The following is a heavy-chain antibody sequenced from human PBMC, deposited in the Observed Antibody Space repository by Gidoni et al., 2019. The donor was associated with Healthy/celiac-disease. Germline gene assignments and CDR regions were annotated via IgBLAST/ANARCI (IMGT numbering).Heavy chain of an antibody. D-gene: IGHD6-13*01. CDR3: AKDPGAAGPDY. CDR1: GFTFSSYG. CDR2: ISYDGSNK. V-gene: IGHV3-30*18. J-gene: IGHJ4*02. Sequence: QVQLVESGGGVVQPGRSLRLSCAASGFTFSSYGMHWVRQAPGKGLEWVAVISYDGSNKYYADSVKGRFTISRDNSKNTLYLQMNSLRAEDTAVYYCAKDPGAAGPDYWGQGTLVTVSS.